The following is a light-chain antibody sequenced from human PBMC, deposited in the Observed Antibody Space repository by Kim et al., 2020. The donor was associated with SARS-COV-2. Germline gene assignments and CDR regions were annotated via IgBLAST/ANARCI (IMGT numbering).Light chain of an antibody. J-gene: IGKJ1*01. Sequence: VSLGEKASHRGRASPSGTTKLAWYRQKPGQAPKLLIFGEANRATDIPDRFSGSGSGTEFTLTNSSLQSEDFAVYYCQQYNSWPRTFGQGTKVDIK. CDR1: PSGTTK. CDR2: GEA. V-gene: IGKV3-15*01. CDR3: QQYNSWPRT.